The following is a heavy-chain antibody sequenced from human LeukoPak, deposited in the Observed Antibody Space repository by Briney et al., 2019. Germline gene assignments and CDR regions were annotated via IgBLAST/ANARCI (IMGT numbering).Heavy chain of an antibody. Sequence: SVKVSCKASGGTFSSYAISWVRQAPGQGLEWMGGIIPIFGTANYAQKFQGRVTITADKSTSTAYMELSSLRAEDTAVYYCARNCIAAAGTLDAFDIWGQGTMVTVSS. CDR2: IIPIFGTA. CDR1: GGTFSSYA. J-gene: IGHJ3*02. CDR3: ARNCIAAAGTLDAFDI. D-gene: IGHD6-13*01. V-gene: IGHV1-69*06.